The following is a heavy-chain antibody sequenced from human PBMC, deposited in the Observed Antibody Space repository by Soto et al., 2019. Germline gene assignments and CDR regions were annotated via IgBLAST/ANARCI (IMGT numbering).Heavy chain of an antibody. D-gene: IGHD3-3*01. CDR3: AREFLGRFGVDRLDY. Sequence: QVQLLQSGAEVKKPGASVKVSCQAAGYTFSTYAMHWVRQAPGQGLEWMGWINGGNGNTKYSQKFQGRLTVTRDTSAATAYMELSSLTSGDTAVHYCAREFLGRFGVDRLDYWGQGTLVTVSS. CDR2: INGGNGNT. CDR1: GYTFSTYA. J-gene: IGHJ4*02. V-gene: IGHV1-3*01.